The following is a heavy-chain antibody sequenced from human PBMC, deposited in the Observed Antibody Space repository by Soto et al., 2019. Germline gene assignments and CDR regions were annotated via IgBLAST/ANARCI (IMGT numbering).Heavy chain of an antibody. CDR2: ISYDGSNK. CDR3: AKSLYDSSGYTFDY. V-gene: IGHV3-30*18. D-gene: IGHD3-22*01. J-gene: IGHJ4*02. CDR1: GFTFSSYG. Sequence: QVQLVESGGGVVQPGRSLRLSCAASGFTFSSYGMHWVRQARGKGLEWVAVISYDGSNKYYADSVKGRFTISRDNSKNTMYLQMNSLRAEDTAVYYCAKSLYDSSGYTFDYWGQGTLVTVSS.